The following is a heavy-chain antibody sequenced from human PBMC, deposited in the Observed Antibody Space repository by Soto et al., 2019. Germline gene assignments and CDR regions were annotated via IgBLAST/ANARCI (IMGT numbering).Heavy chain of an antibody. CDR1: GGSISSGGYS. D-gene: IGHD5-12*01. J-gene: IGHJ4*02. Sequence: QLQLQESGSVLVKPSQTLSLTCAVSGGSISSGGYSWSWIRQPPGKGLEWIGYIYHSGSTYYSPSLKSRVTISEDRSKNQFSLKLSSVTAADTAVYYCAAGGGLPRYYWGQGTLVTVSS. V-gene: IGHV4-30-2*01. CDR3: AAGGGLPRYY. CDR2: IYHSGST.